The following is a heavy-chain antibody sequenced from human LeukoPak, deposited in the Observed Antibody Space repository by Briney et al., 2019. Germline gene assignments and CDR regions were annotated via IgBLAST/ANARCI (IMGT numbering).Heavy chain of an antibody. CDR3: ARLTSSYSRGWDPNFDL. V-gene: IGHV3-11*01. Sequence: PGGSLRLSCAASGFTFSDYYMSWIRQAPGQGLEWVSYISSSGSSIFYADSVKGRFTISRDNVNRLLFLQMNGLRAEDRAVYYCARLTSSYSRGWDPNFDLWGQGSLVTVSS. D-gene: IGHD6-19*01. CDR1: GFTFSDYY. CDR2: ISSSGSSI. J-gene: IGHJ4*02.